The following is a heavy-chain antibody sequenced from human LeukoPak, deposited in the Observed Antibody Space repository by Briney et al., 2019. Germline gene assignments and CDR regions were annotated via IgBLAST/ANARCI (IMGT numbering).Heavy chain of an antibody. J-gene: IGHJ5*02. CDR1: GGSVSSGSYY. D-gene: IGHD3-10*01. CDR2: IYYSGST. V-gene: IGHV4-61*01. Sequence: SETLSLTCTVSGGSVSSGSYYWSWIRQPPGKGLEWIGYIYYSGSTNYNPSLKRRVTISVDTSKNQFSLKLSSVTAADTAVYYCAREWAMVRGVIPPYNWFDPWGQGTLVTVSS. CDR3: AREWAMVRGVIPPYNWFDP.